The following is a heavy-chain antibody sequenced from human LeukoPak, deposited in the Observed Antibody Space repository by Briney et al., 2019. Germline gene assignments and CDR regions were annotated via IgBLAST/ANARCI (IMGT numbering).Heavy chain of an antibody. CDR2: ISYDGSNK. CDR3: AKGRWDSSGWYFDY. J-gene: IGHJ4*02. V-gene: IGHV3-30*18. D-gene: IGHD6-19*01. CDR1: GFTFSSYG. Sequence: GGSLRLSCAASGFTFSSYGMHWVRQAPGKGLEWVAVISYDGSNKYYADSVKGRFTISRDNSKNTLYLQMNSLRAEDTAVYYCAKGRWDSSGWYFDYWGQGTLVTVSS.